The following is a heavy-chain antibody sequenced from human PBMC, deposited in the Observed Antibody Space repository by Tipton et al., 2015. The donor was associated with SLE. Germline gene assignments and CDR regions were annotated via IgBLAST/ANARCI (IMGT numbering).Heavy chain of an antibody. V-gene: IGHV4-59*08. J-gene: IGHJ4*02. D-gene: IGHD3-16*01. CDR3: AARYYDYIWGGSRKYFFDY. Sequence: GLVKPSETLSLTCTVAGDSITSYLWSWIRQPPGKGLEWIGFIYYRGTTTYNPSLKSRVTISIDTPKNQFSLQLNSVTAADTAVYYCAARYYDYIWGGSRKYFFDYWGQGAQVTVSS. CDR1: GDSITSYL. CDR2: IYYRGTT.